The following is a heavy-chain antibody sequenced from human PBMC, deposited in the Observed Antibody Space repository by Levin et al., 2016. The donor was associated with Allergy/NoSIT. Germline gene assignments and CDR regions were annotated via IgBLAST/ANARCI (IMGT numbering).Heavy chain of an antibody. D-gene: IGHD3-22*01. CDR3: ARSGYYYDSRVSNRWDY. CDR2: IYYSGST. V-gene: IGHV4-59*01. Sequence: WIRQPPGKGLEWIGYIYYSGSTNYNPSLKSRVTMSVDMSKNQVSLKLSSVTAADTAVYYCARSGYYYDSRVSNRWDYWGQGTLVTVSS. J-gene: IGHJ4*02.